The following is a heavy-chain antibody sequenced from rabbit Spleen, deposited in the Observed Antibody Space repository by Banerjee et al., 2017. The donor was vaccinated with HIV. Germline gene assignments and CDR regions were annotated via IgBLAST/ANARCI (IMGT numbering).Heavy chain of an antibody. CDR3: ARDTGSSFSSYGMDL. CDR2: KYTGFTGTI. CDR1: GFSFSSSYW. V-gene: IGHV1S45*01. D-gene: IGHD8-1*01. Sequence: QEQLVESGGGLVQPGASLTLTCTASGFSFSSSYWICWVRQAPGKGLELIACKYTGFTGTIYYTNWAKGRFTISKTSSTTVTLQMTSLTAADTATYFCARDTGSSFSSYGMDLWGPGTLVTVS. J-gene: IGHJ6*01.